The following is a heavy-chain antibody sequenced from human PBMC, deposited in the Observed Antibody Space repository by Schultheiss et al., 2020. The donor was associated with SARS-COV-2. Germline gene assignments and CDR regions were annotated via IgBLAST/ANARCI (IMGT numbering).Heavy chain of an antibody. CDR1: GGSISSSNW. V-gene: IGHV4-4*02. CDR2: INHSGST. CDR3: ARQISSSSPRVDY. D-gene: IGHD6-6*01. Sequence: SETLSLTCAVSGGSISSSNWWSWIRQHPGKGLEWIGEINHSGSTNYNPSLKSRVTISVDTSKNQFSLKLSSVTAADTAVYYCARQISSSSPRVDYWGQGTLVTVSS. J-gene: IGHJ4*02.